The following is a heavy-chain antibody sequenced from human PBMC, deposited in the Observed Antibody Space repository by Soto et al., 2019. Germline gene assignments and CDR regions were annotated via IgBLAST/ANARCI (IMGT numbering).Heavy chain of an antibody. CDR2: IYSGGST. J-gene: IGHJ6*02. CDR1: GFTVSSNY. V-gene: IGHV3-53*01. CDR3: ARANGMQPYYYYYGMDV. Sequence: GGSLRLSCAASGFTVSSNYMSWVRQAPGKGLEWVSVIYSGGSTYYADSVKGRFTISRDNSKNTLYLQMNSLRAEDTAVYYCARANGMQPYYYYYGMDVWGQGTTVTVSS. D-gene: IGHD7-27*01.